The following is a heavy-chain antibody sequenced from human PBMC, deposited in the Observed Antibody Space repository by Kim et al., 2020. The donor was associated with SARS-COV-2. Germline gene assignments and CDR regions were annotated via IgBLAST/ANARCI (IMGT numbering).Heavy chain of an antibody. J-gene: IGHJ3*02. D-gene: IGHD3-22*01. CDR3: ARDKDYYDSSGQDAFDI. CDR2: IYYSGST. Sequence: SETLSLTCTVSGGSISSGGYYWSWIRQHPWKGLEWIGYIYYSGSTYYNPSLKSRVTISVDTSKNQFSLKLSSVTAADTAVYYCARDKDYYDSSGQDAFDIWGQGTMVTVSS. CDR1: GGSISSGGYY. V-gene: IGHV4-31*03.